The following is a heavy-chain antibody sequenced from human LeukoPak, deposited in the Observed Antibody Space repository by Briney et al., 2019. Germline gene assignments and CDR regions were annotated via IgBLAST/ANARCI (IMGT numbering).Heavy chain of an antibody. CDR1: GFTFSSYG. D-gene: IGHD6-13*01. V-gene: IGHV3-30*18. Sequence: GGSLRLSCAASGFTFSSYGMHWVRQAPGKGLEWVAVISYDGSNKYYADSVKGRFTISRDNSKNTLYLQMNSLRAEDTAVYYCAKGGIAAAGTVSEYFHHWGQGTLVTASS. CDR2: ISYDGSNK. CDR3: AKGGIAAAGTVSEYFHH. J-gene: IGHJ1*01.